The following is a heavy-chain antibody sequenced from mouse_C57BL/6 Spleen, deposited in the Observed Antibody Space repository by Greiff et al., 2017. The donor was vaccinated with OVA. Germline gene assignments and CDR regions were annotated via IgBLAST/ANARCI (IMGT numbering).Heavy chain of an antibody. CDR1: GFTFSNYW. CDR2: IRLKSDNYAT. J-gene: IGHJ2*01. CDR3: TGRIRSYFDY. Sequence: DVMLVESGGGLVQPGGSMKLSCVASGFTFSNYWMNWVRQSPEKGLEWVAQIRLKSDNYATHYAESVKGRFTISRDDSKSSVYLQMNNLRAEDTGIYYCTGRIRSYFDYWGQGTTLTVSS. V-gene: IGHV6-3*01. D-gene: IGHD1-1*01.